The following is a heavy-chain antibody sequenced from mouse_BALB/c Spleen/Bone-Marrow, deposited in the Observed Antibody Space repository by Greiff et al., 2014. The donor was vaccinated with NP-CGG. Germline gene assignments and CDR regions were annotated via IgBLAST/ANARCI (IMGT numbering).Heavy chain of an antibody. J-gene: IGHJ4*01. CDR1: GFTFSSFG. V-gene: IGHV5-17*02. D-gene: IGHD2-2*01. CDR3: ARYGYYDAMDY. Sequence: DVKLVESGGGLVQPGGSRKLSCAASGFTFSSFGMHWVRQAPEKGLEWVAYISSGSSTIYYADTVKGRFTISRDNPKNTLFLQMTSLRSEDTAMYYCARYGYYDAMDYWGRGTSVTVSS. CDR2: ISSGSSTI.